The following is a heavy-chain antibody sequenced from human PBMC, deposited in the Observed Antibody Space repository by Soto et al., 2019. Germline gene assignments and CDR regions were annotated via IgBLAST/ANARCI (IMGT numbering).Heavy chain of an antibody. J-gene: IGHJ4*02. CDR3: ARDQVTAIYYFDY. D-gene: IGHD2-21*02. CDR2: ISYDGSNK. Sequence: PGGSLRLSCAASGFTFSSYAMHWVRQAPGKGLEWVAVISYDGSNKYYADSVKGRFTISRDNSKNTLYLQMNSLRAEDTAVYYCARDQVTAIYYFDYWGEGTLVTVSS. CDR1: GFTFSSYA. V-gene: IGHV3-30-3*01.